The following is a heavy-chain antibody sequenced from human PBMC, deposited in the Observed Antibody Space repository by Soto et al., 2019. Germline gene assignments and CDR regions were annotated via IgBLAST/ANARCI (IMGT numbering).Heavy chain of an antibody. CDR2: TYYRSKWYN. D-gene: IGHD2-15*01. CDR3: AREGRYCSGGSCYRNYYYYGMDV. V-gene: IGHV6-1*01. Sequence: SQTLSLTCAISGDSVSSNSAAWNWIRQSPSRGLEWLERTYYRSKWYNDYAVSVKSRITINPDTSKNQFSLQLSSVTPEDTAVYYCAREGRYCSGGSCYRNYYYYGMDVWGQGTTVTVS. J-gene: IGHJ6*02. CDR1: GDSVSSNSAA.